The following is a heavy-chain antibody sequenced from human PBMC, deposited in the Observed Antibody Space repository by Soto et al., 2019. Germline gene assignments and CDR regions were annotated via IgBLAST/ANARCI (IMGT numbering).Heavy chain of an antibody. V-gene: IGHV4-39*01. J-gene: IGHJ4*02. CDR2: VYDNGEA. Sequence: KPSESLSLTCSVSGASVSSTDYYWGWIRHTPGKGLEWLGSVYDNGEAYYNPSLKSRLSFSVDTSKNQFSLRLTSVTATDTAVYYCTRQGYHHGRPYPPSVFWGQGTQVTVYS. CDR3: TRQGYHHGRPYPPSVF. CDR1: GASVSSTDYY. D-gene: IGHD3-16*02.